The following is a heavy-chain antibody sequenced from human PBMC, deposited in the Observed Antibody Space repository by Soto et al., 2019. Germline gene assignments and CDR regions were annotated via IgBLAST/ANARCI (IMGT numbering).Heavy chain of an antibody. J-gene: IGHJ2*01. CDR1: GDFISNFY. V-gene: IGHV4-4*07. CDR3: AVGMGRYFDL. CDR2: ISASGRS. D-gene: IGHD1-26*01. Sequence: QVQLQESGPGLVKPSETLSLTCTVSGDFISNFYWSWIRQTAGKGLQSLGRISASGRSNYNPNLQSRVSMSLDTSNHRFSLRLPSPSAADTAVYFCAVGMGRYFDLWGRGTLVTVFS.